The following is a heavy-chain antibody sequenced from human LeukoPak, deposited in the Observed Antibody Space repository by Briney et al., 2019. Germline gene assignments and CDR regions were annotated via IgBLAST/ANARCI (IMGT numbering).Heavy chain of an antibody. Sequence: PGGSLRLSCAASGFTVSNSYMSWVRQAPGKGLEWVSVIYIAGGTYYADSVKDRLTISRDNSKNTLYPQMSGLRAEDTAVYYCARVSGSHNFDFWGQGALVTVSS. CDR1: GFTVSNSY. J-gene: IGHJ4*02. CDR2: IYIAGGT. D-gene: IGHD1-26*01. CDR3: ARVSGSHNFDF. V-gene: IGHV3-66*01.